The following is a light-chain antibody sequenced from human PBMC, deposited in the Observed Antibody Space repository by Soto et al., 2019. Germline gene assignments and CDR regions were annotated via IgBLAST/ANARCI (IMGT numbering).Light chain of an antibody. Sequence: QSVLTQPPSASGTPGQRVTISCSGSSSNIGKNYVYWYQQLPGRAPKLLIYRNTQRPSGVPDQFSGSKSGTSASLAISGLRSEDEADYYCSVWDAKLSAWVFGGGTKLTVL. V-gene: IGLV1-47*01. CDR2: RNT. CDR1: SSNIGKNY. J-gene: IGLJ3*02. CDR3: SVWDAKLSAWV.